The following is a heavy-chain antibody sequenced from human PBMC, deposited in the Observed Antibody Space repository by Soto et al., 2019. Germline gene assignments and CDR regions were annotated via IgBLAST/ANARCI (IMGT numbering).Heavy chain of an antibody. J-gene: IGHJ4*02. Sequence: SVKVSCKASGFTFTSSAVQWVRQARGQRLEWIGWIVVGSGNTNYAQKFQERVTITRDMSTSTAYMELSSLRSEDTAVYYCAATYCSGGSCYRRLFDYWGQGTLVTAPQ. D-gene: IGHD2-15*01. CDR1: GFTFTSSA. CDR2: IVVGSGNT. V-gene: IGHV1-58*01. CDR3: AATYCSGGSCYRRLFDY.